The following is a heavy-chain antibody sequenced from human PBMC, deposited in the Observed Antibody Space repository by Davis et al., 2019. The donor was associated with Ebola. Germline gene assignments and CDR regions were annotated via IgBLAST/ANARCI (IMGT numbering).Heavy chain of an antibody. CDR1: GFTFNYYA. J-gene: IGHJ6*02. CDR2: IGGGGDDT. V-gene: IGHV3-23*01. CDR3: AKDGRKRDGGYYYYGMDV. Sequence: GGSLRLSCAASGFTFNYYAMSWVRQAPGKGLEWVSLIGGGGDDTYYPDSVKGRFTISRDNSKNILFLQMNSLRAEDTAVYYCAKDGRKRDGGYYYYGMDVWGQGTTVTVSS. D-gene: IGHD4-23*01.